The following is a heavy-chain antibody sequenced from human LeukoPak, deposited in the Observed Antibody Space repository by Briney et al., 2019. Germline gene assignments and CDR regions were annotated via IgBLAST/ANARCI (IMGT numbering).Heavy chain of an antibody. CDR1: GGPISSGDYY. D-gene: IGHD3-10*01. CDR3: ARGRRVLWFGAPAPFDP. J-gene: IGHJ5*02. V-gene: IGHV4-30-4*01. Sequence: PSQTLSLTCTVSGGPISSGDYYWSWIRQPPGKGLEWIGYIYYSGSTYYDPSLKSRVTISVDTSKNQFSLKLSSVTAADTAVYYCARGRRVLWFGAPAPFDPWGQGTLVTVSS. CDR2: IYYSGST.